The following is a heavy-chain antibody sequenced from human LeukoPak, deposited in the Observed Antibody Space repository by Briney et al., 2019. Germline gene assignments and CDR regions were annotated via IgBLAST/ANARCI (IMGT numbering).Heavy chain of an antibody. CDR2: IGGSDSGT. J-gene: IGHJ4*02. Sequence: PGGSLRLSCAASGFDFSNYAMAWVRQAPGKGLEWMSAIGGSDSGTFYRDSVKGRFTISRDNSNNRLYLEMNSLRAEDTVVYYCVKQWSLAAAGTFDFWGQGTLVTVSS. CDR1: GFDFSNYA. CDR3: VKQWSLAAAGTFDF. D-gene: IGHD6-13*01. V-gene: IGHV3-23*01.